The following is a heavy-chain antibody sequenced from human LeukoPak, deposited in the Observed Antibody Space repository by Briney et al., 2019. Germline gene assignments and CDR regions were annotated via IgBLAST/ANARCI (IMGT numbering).Heavy chain of an antibody. V-gene: IGHV3-48*04. CDR1: GFTFSSYS. Sequence: GGSLRLSCAASGFTFSSYSMNWVRQAPGKGLEWVSYISSISSTIYYADSVKGRFTISRDNAKNSVYLQLNSLRPEDTAVYYCARAKGIPWGQGTLVTVSS. CDR2: ISSISSTI. CDR3: ARAKGIP. D-gene: IGHD3-10*01. J-gene: IGHJ5*02.